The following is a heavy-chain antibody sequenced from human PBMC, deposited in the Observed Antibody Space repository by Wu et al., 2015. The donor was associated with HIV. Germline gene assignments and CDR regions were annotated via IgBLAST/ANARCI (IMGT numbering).Heavy chain of an antibody. J-gene: IGHJ4*01. D-gene: IGHD3-10*01. CDR3: ARDWVGVGELYF. Sequence: QVHLVQSGVEMKKPGASVKVSCNASGYTFTTYGITWIRQAPGQGLEWMGWISAYNGNTNYAQNFQDRVTMTADASTNTAYMDLRRLRSDDTAIYYCARDWVGVGELYFWGQGTLVTVDS. V-gene: IGHV1-18*01. CDR2: ISAYNGNT. CDR1: GYTFTTYG.